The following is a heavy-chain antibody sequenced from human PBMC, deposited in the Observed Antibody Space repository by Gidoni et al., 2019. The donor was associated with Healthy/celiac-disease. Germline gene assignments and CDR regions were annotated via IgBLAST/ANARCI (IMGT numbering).Heavy chain of an antibody. D-gene: IGHD3-10*01. J-gene: IGHJ4*02. CDR1: GFTFSSYW. CDR2: IKQDGSEK. Sequence: EVQLVESGGGLVQPGGSLRLSCAASGFTFSSYWMSWVRQAPGKGLEWVANIKQDGSEKYYVDSGKGRFTISRDNAKNSLYLQMNSLRAEDTAVYYCARGFWGVASGYDYWGQGTLVTVSS. V-gene: IGHV3-7*01. CDR3: ARGFWGVASGYDY.